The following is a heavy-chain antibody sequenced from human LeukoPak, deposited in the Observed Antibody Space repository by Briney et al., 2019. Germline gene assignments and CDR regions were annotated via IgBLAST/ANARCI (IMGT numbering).Heavy chain of an antibody. CDR3: ARWPASGYYDSRAKYYFDY. V-gene: IGHV1-2*02. D-gene: IGHD3-22*01. Sequence: ASVKVSCKASGYTFTGYYMHWVRQAPGQGLEWMGWINPNSGGTNYAQKFQGRVTMTRDTSISTACMELSRLRSDDTAVYYCARWPASGYYDSRAKYYFDYWGQGTLVTVSP. CDR1: GYTFTGYY. J-gene: IGHJ4*02. CDR2: INPNSGGT.